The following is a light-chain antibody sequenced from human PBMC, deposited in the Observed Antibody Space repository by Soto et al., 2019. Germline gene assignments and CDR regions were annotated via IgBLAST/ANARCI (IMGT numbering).Light chain of an antibody. CDR3: NSYTSSSTHV. V-gene: IGLV2-14*03. J-gene: IGLJ1*01. CDR1: SSDVGGYNY. CDR2: DVS. Sequence: QSLLTQPASLSGSPGQSITISCTGTSSDVGGYNYVSWYQQHPGKAPKLIISDVSNRPSGVSNRFSGSKSGNTASLTISGLQAEDEADYYCNSYTSSSTHVFGTGTKVTVL.